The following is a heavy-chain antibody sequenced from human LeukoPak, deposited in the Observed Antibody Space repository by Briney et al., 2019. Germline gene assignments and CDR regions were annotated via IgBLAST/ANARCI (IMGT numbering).Heavy chain of an antibody. J-gene: IGHJ4*02. CDR2: INWYGRSV. Sequence: GGSLRLSCAASGFTFDDYTMHWVRQVPGKGLEWVSTINWYGRSVGYADSVRGRFTISRDNAKNSVFLQMNSLRGEDTAFYYCAKDRGYSNNVIFHYWGQGTLVTVSS. CDR1: GFTFDDYT. V-gene: IGHV3-9*01. CDR3: AKDRGYSNNVIFHY. D-gene: IGHD5-12*01.